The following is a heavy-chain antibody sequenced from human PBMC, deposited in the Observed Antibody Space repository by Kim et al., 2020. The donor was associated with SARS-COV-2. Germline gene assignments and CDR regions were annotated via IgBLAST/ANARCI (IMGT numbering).Heavy chain of an antibody. CDR1: GDSISSYY. J-gene: IGHJ4*02. Sequence: SETLSLTCTVSGDSISSYYWSWIRHPPGKGLEWIGYIYYSGSTNCNPSLKSRVTISVDTSKNQFSLKLSSVTAADTAVYYCARGYCSGGRCYSSPDYWGQGTLVTVSS. CDR2: IYYSGST. CDR3: ARGYCSGGRCYSSPDY. V-gene: IGHV4-59*13. D-gene: IGHD2-15*01.